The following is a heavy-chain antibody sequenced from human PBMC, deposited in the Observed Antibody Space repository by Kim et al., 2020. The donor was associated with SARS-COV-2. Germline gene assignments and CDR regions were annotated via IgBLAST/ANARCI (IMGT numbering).Heavy chain of an antibody. V-gene: IGHV1-18*01. CDR2: NT. Sequence: NTNYAQKLQGRVTMTTDTSTSTAYMELRSLRSDDTAVYYCARDDFPYWFGPWGQGTLVTVSS. J-gene: IGHJ5*02. CDR3: ARDDFPYWFGP. D-gene: IGHD2-21*01.